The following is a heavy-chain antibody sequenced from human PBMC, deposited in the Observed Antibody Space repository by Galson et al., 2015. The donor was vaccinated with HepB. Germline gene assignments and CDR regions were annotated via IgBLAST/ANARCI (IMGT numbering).Heavy chain of an antibody. V-gene: IGHV3-30-3*01. Sequence: SLRLSCAASGFRFNDYSMHWVRQAPGKGLEWVALISFDSASAYYADSVKGRFTVSRGFSETTLHLEMSSLRPEDTAVYYCATGGTYYELESYSPFDRWGQGTLVIVSA. CDR3: ATGGTYYELESYSPFDR. D-gene: IGHD3-22*01. CDR1: GFRFNDYS. CDR2: ISFDSASA. J-gene: IGHJ5*02.